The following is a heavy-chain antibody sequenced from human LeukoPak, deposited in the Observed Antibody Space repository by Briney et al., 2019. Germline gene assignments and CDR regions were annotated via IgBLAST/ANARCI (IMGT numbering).Heavy chain of an antibody. Sequence: PSGTLSLTCAVPGGSISSSNWWSWVRQPPGKGLEWIGEIYHSGSTNYNPSLKSRVTISVDKSKNQFSLKLSSVTAADTAVYYCARISRGAARPTPYYYYYMDVWGKGTTVTVSS. CDR3: ARISRGAARPTPYYYYYMDV. J-gene: IGHJ6*03. CDR2: IYHSGST. CDR1: GGSISSSNW. V-gene: IGHV4-4*02. D-gene: IGHD6-6*01.